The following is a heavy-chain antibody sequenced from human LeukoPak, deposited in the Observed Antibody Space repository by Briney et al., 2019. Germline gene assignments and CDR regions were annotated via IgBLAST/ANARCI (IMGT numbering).Heavy chain of an antibody. Sequence: SETLSLTCTVSGGSISSYYWSWIRQPPGKGLEWIGYIYYSGSTNYNPSLKSRVTISVDTSKNQFSLKLSSVTAADTAVYYCARLSLYCSGGSCLVDYWGQGTLVTVSS. D-gene: IGHD2-15*01. CDR3: ARLSLYCSGGSCLVDY. CDR1: GGSISSYY. J-gene: IGHJ4*02. V-gene: IGHV4-59*08. CDR2: IYYSGST.